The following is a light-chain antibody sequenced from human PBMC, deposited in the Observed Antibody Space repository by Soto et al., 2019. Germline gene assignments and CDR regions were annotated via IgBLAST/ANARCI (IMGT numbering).Light chain of an antibody. Sequence: GDRVTITCRASQTIGSWLAWYQQKPGKAPKLLIFAASSLQSGVPSRFSGSGSGTDFTLTISSLQPEDFATYYCQQANSFPRTFGQGTKVDIK. CDR2: AAS. CDR3: QQANSFPRT. CDR1: QTIGSW. J-gene: IGKJ1*01. V-gene: IGKV1-12*01.